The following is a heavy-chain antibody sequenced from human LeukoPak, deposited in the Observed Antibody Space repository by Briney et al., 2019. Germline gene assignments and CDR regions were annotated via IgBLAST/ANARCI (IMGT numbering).Heavy chain of an antibody. V-gene: IGHV1-18*01. J-gene: IGHJ4*02. D-gene: IGHD6-13*01. CDR2: ISAYNGDT. Sequence: ASVKVSCKASGYTFTSYGISWVRQAPGQGLEWMGWISAYNGDTNYAQKLQGRVTMTTDTSTSTAYMELRSLRSDDTAVYYCARSRTAAGSFVYWGQGTLVPVSS. CDR3: ARSRTAAGSFVY. CDR1: GYTFTSYG.